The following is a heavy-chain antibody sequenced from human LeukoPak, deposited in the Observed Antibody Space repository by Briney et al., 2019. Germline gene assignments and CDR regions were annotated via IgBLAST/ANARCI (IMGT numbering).Heavy chain of an antibody. CDR1: GGTFSSYA. CDR3: ATMTGYMTADYFDY. Sequence: SVTVSCTASGGTFSSYAISWVRQAPGQGLEWMGGIIPIFGTANYAQKFQGRVTITADKSTTTAYLELSSLRSEDTAVYYCATMTGYMTADYFDYWGQGTLVTVSS. CDR2: IIPIFGTA. V-gene: IGHV1-69*06. D-gene: IGHD6-13*01. J-gene: IGHJ4*02.